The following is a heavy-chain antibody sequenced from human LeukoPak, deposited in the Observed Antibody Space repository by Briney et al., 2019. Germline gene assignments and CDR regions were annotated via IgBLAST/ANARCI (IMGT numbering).Heavy chain of an antibody. J-gene: IGHJ3*01. V-gene: IGHV4-39*07. Sequence: ASETLSLTCAVSGGSLFSTTYYWGWIRQPPGKGLEWIGRIYYSGSTYYNPSLKSRVPVSVDMSKNQFSMQLSSVTAADTAVYYCARAPRTGAWDMITFGGVIVHGDAFDFWGQGTMVTVSS. CDR3: ARAPRTGAWDMITFGGVIVHGDAFDF. D-gene: IGHD3-16*02. CDR2: IYYSGST. CDR1: GGSLFSTTYY.